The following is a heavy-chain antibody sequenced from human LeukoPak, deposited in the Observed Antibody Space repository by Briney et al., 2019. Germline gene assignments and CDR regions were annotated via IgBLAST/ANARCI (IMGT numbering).Heavy chain of an antibody. J-gene: IGHJ5*02. Sequence: PGGSLRLSCAASGFTFSGYSMNWVRQAPGKGLEWVSSISSSSSYIYYTDSVKSLYTSARDNAKNSLDLQMNSLRADDTAVYYCSRGRVRATIRNWFDPWGQGTLVTVSS. CDR3: SRGRVRATIRNWFDP. CDR1: GFTFSGYS. CDR2: ISSSSSYI. D-gene: IGHD1-26*01. V-gene: IGHV3-21*01.